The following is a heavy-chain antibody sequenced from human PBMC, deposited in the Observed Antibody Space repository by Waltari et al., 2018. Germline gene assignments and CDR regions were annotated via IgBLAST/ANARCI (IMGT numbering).Heavy chain of an antibody. CDR2: IYSSGRT. Sequence: EVQLVESGGGLIQPGGSLRLSCAASGIIVSANYMNWVRQAPGKGPQLVSVIYSSGRTYYADSVKCRFTIARDNTKNTVYLQMNNLKTEDTAVYYCARPGEGPSSHWGQGTLVTVSS. J-gene: IGHJ4*02. D-gene: IGHD4-17*01. CDR3: ARPGEGPSSH. CDR1: GIIVSANY. V-gene: IGHV3-53*01.